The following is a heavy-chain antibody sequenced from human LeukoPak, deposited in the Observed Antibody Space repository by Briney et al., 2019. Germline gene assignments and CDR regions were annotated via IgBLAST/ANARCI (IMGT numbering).Heavy chain of an antibody. CDR1: GFTFSSYW. D-gene: IGHD4-17*01. J-gene: IGHJ4*02. V-gene: IGHV3-7*01. CDR2: IKQDGSEK. Sequence: GGSLRLSCAASGFTFSSYWMSWVRQAPGKGLEWVANIKQDGSEKYYVDSVKGRFTISRDNAKNSLYLQMNSLRAEDTAVYYCARDADYGDYVGVFDYWGQGTLVTVSS. CDR3: ARDADYGDYVGVFDY.